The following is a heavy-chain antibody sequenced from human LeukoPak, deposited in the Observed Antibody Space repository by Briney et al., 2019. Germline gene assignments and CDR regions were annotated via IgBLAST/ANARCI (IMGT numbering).Heavy chain of an antibody. CDR1: GFTFSNYA. CDR3: ARGRDGYNWIDY. D-gene: IGHD5-24*01. J-gene: IGHJ4*02. Sequence: PGGSLRLSCAASGFTFSNYAMSWVRQAPGKGLQWISSLTGSGGTTFYADSMKGRFTISRDNSKNTLYLQMNSLRAEDTAVYYCARGRDGYNWIDYWGQGTLVTVSS. CDR2: LTGSGGTT. V-gene: IGHV3-23*01.